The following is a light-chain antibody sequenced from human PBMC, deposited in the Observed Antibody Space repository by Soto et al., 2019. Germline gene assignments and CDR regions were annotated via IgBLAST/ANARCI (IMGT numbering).Light chain of an antibody. Sequence: QSVLTQPPSVSAAPGQKVTISCSGSSSNIGNNYVSWYQQLPGTAPQLLIYHNNKRPSGIPDRFSGSKSGTSATLGITGLQTGDEADYYCGTWDSSLSAGVFGGGTKLTVL. V-gene: IGLV1-51*01. J-gene: IGLJ2*01. CDR1: SSNIGNNY. CDR2: HNN. CDR3: GTWDSSLSAGV.